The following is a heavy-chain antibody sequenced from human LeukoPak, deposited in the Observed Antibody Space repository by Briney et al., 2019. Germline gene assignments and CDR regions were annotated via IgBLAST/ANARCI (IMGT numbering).Heavy chain of an antibody. CDR1: GFTFSSYE. Sequence: GGSLRLSCAASGFTFSSYEMNWVRQAPGKELEWVSYISRSGNTIYYADSVKGRFSISRDNAKNSLYLQMNSLRAEDTAVYYCARDLDGYNNFDYWGQGTLVTVSS. V-gene: IGHV3-48*03. CDR3: ARDLDGYNNFDY. CDR2: ISRSGNTI. J-gene: IGHJ4*02. D-gene: IGHD5-24*01.